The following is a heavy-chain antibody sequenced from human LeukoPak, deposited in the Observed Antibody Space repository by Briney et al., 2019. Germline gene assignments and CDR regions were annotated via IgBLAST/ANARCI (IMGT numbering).Heavy chain of an antibody. V-gene: IGHV3-21*01. CDR3: ARGWGFYYFDS. CDR2: FTSSSSSI. D-gene: IGHD3-16*01. J-gene: IGHJ4*02. CDR1: GFTFSSYT. Sequence: GGSLRLSCAASGFTFSSYTMSWVRQAPGKGLDWVSSFTSSSSSIYYADSVKGRFTISRDNAKNSLYLQLNSLRAEDTAVYYCARGWGFYYFDSWGQGTLVTVSS.